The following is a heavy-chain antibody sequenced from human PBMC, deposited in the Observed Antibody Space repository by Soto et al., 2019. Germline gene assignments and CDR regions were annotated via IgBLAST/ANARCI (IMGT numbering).Heavy chain of an antibody. D-gene: IGHD6-13*01. J-gene: IGHJ4*02. V-gene: IGHV3-15*07. CDR1: DFTFNSAW. Sequence: GGSLRLSCASSDFTFNSAWMNWVRQPPGRGLEWVGRIKSKIDGGITDYAAPVKGRFTISRDDSKKTVYLQMNSLKTEDTAVYYCARGGAAGDYWGQGTLVTVSS. CDR3: ARGGAAGDY. CDR2: IKSKIDGGIT.